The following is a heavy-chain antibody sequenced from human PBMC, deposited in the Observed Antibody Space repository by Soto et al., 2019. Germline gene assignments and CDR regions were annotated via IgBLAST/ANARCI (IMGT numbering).Heavy chain of an antibody. CDR3: ARGRHYYGSGTLGNYYYMDV. Sequence: SETLSLTCAVYGGSFSGYYWSWIRQPPGKGLDWIGEINHSGSTNYNPSLKSRVTISVDTSKNQFSLKLSSVTAADTAVYYCARGRHYYGSGTLGNYYYMDVWGKGTTVTVSS. CDR2: INHSGST. CDR1: GGSFSGYY. V-gene: IGHV4-34*01. D-gene: IGHD3-10*01. J-gene: IGHJ6*03.